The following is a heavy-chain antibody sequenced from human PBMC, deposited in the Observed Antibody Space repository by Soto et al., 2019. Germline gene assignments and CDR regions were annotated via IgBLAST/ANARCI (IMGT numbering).Heavy chain of an antibody. CDR1: GYSFTSFW. CDR2: IDPADSDT. Sequence: EVQLVQSGAEVKKPGDSLRISCKASGYSFTSFWISWVRQMPGKGLEWMARIDPADSDTIYNPSFQGHVSVSSDKSISTVYLQWSGLKASDTALYYCVRHLNGAYGDLWGQGTLVTVSS. CDR3: VRHLNGAYGDL. J-gene: IGHJ5*02. D-gene: IGHD4-17*01. V-gene: IGHV5-10-1*03.